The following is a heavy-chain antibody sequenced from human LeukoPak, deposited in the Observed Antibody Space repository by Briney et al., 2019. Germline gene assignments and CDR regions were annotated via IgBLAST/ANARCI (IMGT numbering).Heavy chain of an antibody. Sequence: SETLSLTCTVSGGSISSRSFHWGWIRQPPGKGLEWIGSFYYSGSTYYNASLKSRLTISGDTSKNHFSLRLRSVTAADTAMYYCARGTLYRGWSYYLDFWGQGSQVTVSS. CDR1: GGSISSRSFH. D-gene: IGHD6-19*01. CDR3: ARGTLYRGWSYYLDF. J-gene: IGHJ4*02. CDR2: FYYSGST. V-gene: IGHV4-39*02.